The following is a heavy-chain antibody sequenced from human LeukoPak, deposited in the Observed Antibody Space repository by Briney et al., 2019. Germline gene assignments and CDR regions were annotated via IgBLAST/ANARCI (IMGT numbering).Heavy chain of an antibody. CDR2: IWFDGSQI. Sequence: GGSLRLSCAASGFTFSSYAMHWVRQAPGKGLEWVAVIWFDGSQIYYVDSVKGRFTISRDNSKNTLYLQMNSLRAEDTAVYYCARTYYDFWSGIIRGYYYGMDVWGQGTTVTVSS. V-gene: IGHV3-33*01. CDR1: GFTFSSYA. D-gene: IGHD3-3*01. CDR3: ARTYYDFWSGIIRGYYYGMDV. J-gene: IGHJ6*02.